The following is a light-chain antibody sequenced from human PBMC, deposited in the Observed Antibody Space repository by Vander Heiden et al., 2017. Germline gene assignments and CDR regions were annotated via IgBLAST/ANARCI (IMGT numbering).Light chain of an antibody. V-gene: IGKV3-20*01. CDR1: QSVNSY. Sequence: EIVLTQSPGTLSLSPGERATLSCRASQSVNSYLAWYQQQPGQAPRLRISGVSSSATGIPDRFSGSGSGTDFTLTISRLEPEDSAVYYCQHYGGSPWAFGQGTKVEIK. CDR2: GVS. CDR3: QHYGGSPWA. J-gene: IGKJ1*01.